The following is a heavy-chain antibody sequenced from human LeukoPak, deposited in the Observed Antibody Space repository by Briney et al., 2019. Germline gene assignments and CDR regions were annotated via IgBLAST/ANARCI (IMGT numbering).Heavy chain of an antibody. CDR1: GGSISSGDYY. V-gene: IGHV4-30-4*01. Sequence: PSETLSLTCTVSGGSISSGDYYWSWIRQPPGKGLEWIGYIYYSGSTYYNPSLKSRVTISVDTSKNQFSLKLSSVTAADTAVYYCARGRAITVTTRRYWFDPWGQGTLVTVSS. J-gene: IGHJ5*02. CDR2: IYYSGST. CDR3: ARGRAITVTTRRYWFDP. D-gene: IGHD4-17*01.